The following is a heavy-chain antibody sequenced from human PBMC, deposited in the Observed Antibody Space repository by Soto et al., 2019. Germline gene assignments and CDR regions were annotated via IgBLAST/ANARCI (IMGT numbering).Heavy chain of an antibody. CDR3: GRGFEGGCDFGY. CDR2: IIPILGIA. D-gene: IGHD5-12*01. V-gene: IGHV1-69*02. J-gene: IGHJ4*02. CDR1: GGTFSSYT. Sequence: QVQLVQSGAEVKKPGSSVKVSCKASGGTFSSYTISWVRQAPGQGLERMGRIIPILGIANYAQKVQGRVTITADKSTSAAAKELSSRRSEDTAVYYCGRGFEGGCDFGYWGQGTLVTVSS.